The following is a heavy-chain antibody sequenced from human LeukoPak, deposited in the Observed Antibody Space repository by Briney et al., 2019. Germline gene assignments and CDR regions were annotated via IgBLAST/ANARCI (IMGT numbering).Heavy chain of an antibody. CDR2: IYSGGST. Sequence: GGSLRLSCAASGFTVSSNYMSWVRQAPGKGLEWVSVIYSGGSTYYADSVKGRFTISRDNSKNTLYLQMNSLRAEDTAVYYCVSYSPQQLEPYWGQGTLVTASS. V-gene: IGHV3-66*01. CDR3: VSYSPQQLEPY. CDR1: GFTVSSNY. D-gene: IGHD6-13*01. J-gene: IGHJ4*02.